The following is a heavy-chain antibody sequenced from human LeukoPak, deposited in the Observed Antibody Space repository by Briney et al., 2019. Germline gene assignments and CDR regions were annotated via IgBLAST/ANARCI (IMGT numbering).Heavy chain of an antibody. V-gene: IGHV1-2*02. D-gene: IGHD3-22*01. CDR3: ARGLHDSSGYYIDY. J-gene: IGHJ4*02. Sequence: ASMKVSCKASGYTFIGYYMHWVRQAPGQGLEYMGWINPDSGDTNYAQKFQGRVTMTWNTSISTAYMELSSLRSEDTAVYYCARGLHDSSGYYIDYWGQGTLVTVSS. CDR2: INPDSGDT. CDR1: GYTFIGYY.